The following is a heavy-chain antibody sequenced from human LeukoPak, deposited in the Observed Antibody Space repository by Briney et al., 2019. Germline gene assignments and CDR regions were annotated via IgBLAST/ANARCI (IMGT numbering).Heavy chain of an antibody. CDR1: AFSLNAYN. D-gene: IGHD1-26*01. CDR2: ISYTGTYI. J-gene: IGHJ4*02. V-gene: IGHV3-21*04. Sequence: GGSLRLSCAASAFSLNAYNMNWVRQAPGKGLEWVSSISYTGTYIYYADSVKGRFTISRDNAQNSLYLQMNSLRAEDTALYYCAKAWPELRDDSWGQGTLVTVSS. CDR3: AKAWPELRDDS.